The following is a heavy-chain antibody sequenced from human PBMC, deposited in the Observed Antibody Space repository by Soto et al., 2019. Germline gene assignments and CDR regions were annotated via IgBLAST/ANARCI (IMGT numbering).Heavy chain of an antibody. CDR1: GGTFSSYA. CDR2: IIPIFGTA. CDR3: ARGPRDSSGSDY. V-gene: IGHV1-69*12. D-gene: IGHD6-19*01. J-gene: IGHJ4*02. Sequence: QVQLVQSGAEVKKPGSSVKVSCKASGGTFSSYAISWVRQAPGQGLEGMGGIIPIFGTANYAQKFQGRVKITADESTSTAYMELSSTSSEDTAVYYCARGPRDSSGSDYWGQGTLVTVSS.